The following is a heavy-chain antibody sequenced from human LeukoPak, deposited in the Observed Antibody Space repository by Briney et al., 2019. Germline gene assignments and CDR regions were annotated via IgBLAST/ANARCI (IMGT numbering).Heavy chain of an antibody. CDR2: ITISGHTK. CDR1: GFDLSTYE. V-gene: IGHV3-48*03. D-gene: IGHD4-23*01. J-gene: IGHJ5*02. CDR3: AKGDDYGANTRLPKYNWFDP. Sequence: GGSLRLSCAASGFDLSTYEMNWVRQAPGKGLEWIADITISGHTKNYADSVKGRFTISRDNSKDMLYLQMNSLRPEDTAVYYCAKGDDYGANTRLPKYNWFDPWGQGTLVTVSS.